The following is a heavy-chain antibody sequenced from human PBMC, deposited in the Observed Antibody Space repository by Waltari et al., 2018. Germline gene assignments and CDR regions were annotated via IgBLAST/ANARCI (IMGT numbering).Heavy chain of an antibody. J-gene: IGHJ4*02. D-gene: IGHD6-19*01. Sequence: EVQLVESGGGLVKPGGSLRLSCAASGFTFSSYSMNWVRQAPGKGLEWVSSISSSSSYIYYADSVKGRFTISRDNAKNSLYLQMNSLRAEDTAVYYCARDRVVAGTTSDYWGQGTLVTVSS. CDR3: ARDRVVAGTTSDY. CDR2: ISSSSSYI. V-gene: IGHV3-21*01. CDR1: GFTFSSYS.